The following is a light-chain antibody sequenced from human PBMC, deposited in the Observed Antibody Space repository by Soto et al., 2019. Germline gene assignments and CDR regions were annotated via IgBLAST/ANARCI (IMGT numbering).Light chain of an antibody. CDR3: QQYHNWSPQYT. CDR1: QTVASN. Sequence: EIVMTQSPASLSVSPGDGATLSCRASQTVASNVAWYQQKPGQGPRLLIHGASTRAAGVPARFSGSGSGTEFTLPISSLQSEDVAVYYCQQYHNWSPQYTFGQGTKLQIK. J-gene: IGKJ2*01. CDR2: GAS. V-gene: IGKV3-15*01.